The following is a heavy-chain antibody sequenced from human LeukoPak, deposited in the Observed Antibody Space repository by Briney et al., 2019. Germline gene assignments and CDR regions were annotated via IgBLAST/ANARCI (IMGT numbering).Heavy chain of an antibody. CDR2: IIPIFGTA. V-gene: IGHV1-69*05. J-gene: IGHJ4*02. CDR3: VSSRCSGGSCYRFDY. D-gene: IGHD2-15*01. Sequence: ASVKVSCKASGGTFSSYAISWVRQAPGQGLEWMGGIIPIFGTANYAQKFQGRVTITTDESTSTAYMELSSLRSEDTAVYYCVSSRCSGGSCYRFDYWGQGTLVTVSS. CDR1: GGTFSSYA.